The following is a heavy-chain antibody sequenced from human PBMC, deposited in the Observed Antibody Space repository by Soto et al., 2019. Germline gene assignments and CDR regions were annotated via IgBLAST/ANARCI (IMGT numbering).Heavy chain of an antibody. D-gene: IGHD1-20*01. CDR1: GYTFTSYA. Sequence: ASVKVSCKASGYTFTSYAMHWVRQAPGQRLEWMGWTNAGNGNTKYSQKFQGRVTITRDTSASTAYMELNSLRAEDTAVYYCARIGLLRATIIHTPPDYWGQGTLVTVSS. V-gene: IGHV1-3*01. J-gene: IGHJ4*02. CDR3: ARIGLLRATIIHTPPDY. CDR2: TNAGNGNT.